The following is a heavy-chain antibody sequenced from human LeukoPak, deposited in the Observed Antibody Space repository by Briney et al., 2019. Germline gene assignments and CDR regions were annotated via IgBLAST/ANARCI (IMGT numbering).Heavy chain of an antibody. CDR1: GGSIGNYD. D-gene: IGHD3-10*01. V-gene: IGHV4-4*07. CDR3: ARRHPYYYGSGTYSRED. CDR2: ISTSGTT. Sequence: SETLSLTCTVSGGSIGNYDWNWIRQPAGKGLEWIGRISTSGTTNYHPSLKSRVTLSLDTSKNQFSLNLRSVTAADTAIYFCARRHPYYYGSGTYSREDWGQGTLVTVSS. J-gene: IGHJ4*02.